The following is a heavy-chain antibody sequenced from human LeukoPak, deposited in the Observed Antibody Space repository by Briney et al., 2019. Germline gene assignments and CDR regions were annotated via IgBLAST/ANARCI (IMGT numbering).Heavy chain of an antibody. V-gene: IGHV4-59*01. CDR3: ARVLSKNSWFDP. Sequence: TPSETLSLTCTVSGGSISSYYWSWIRQPPGKGLEWIGYIYYSGSTNYNPSLKSRVTISVDTSKNQFSLKLSSATAADTAVYYCARVLSKNSWFDPWGQGTQVTVSS. CDR1: GGSISSYY. CDR2: IYYSGST. D-gene: IGHD2-2*01. J-gene: IGHJ5*02.